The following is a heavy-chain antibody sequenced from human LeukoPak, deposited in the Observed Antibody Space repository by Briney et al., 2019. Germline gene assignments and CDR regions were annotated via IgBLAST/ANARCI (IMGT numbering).Heavy chain of an antibody. Sequence: PGGSLRLSCGASGFTVSSFEINWVRQAPGKGLEWVSYISSSGGTMDYADSVKGRFTVSRDNGKKLVHLQLNSLRAEDTAVYFCARIPHPDYADAQWGQGTLVIVSS. D-gene: IGHD4-17*01. CDR2: ISSSGGTM. J-gene: IGHJ4*02. CDR1: GFTVSSFE. CDR3: ARIPHPDYADAQ. V-gene: IGHV3-48*03.